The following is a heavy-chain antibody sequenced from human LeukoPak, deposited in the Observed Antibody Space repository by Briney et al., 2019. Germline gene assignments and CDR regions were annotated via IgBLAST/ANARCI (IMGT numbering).Heavy chain of an antibody. D-gene: IGHD2-2*01. CDR2: ISGSGDSA. CDR1: GFTFSSYA. Sequence: GGSLRLSCAASGFTFSSYAMNWVRQAPGKGLEGVSDISGSGDSAYYADSVKGRFTISRDNAKNSLYLQMNSLRAEDTAVYYCARDCSSTSCYAGVYYYGMDVWGQGTTVTVSS. J-gene: IGHJ6*02. V-gene: IGHV3-23*01. CDR3: ARDCSSTSCYAGVYYYGMDV.